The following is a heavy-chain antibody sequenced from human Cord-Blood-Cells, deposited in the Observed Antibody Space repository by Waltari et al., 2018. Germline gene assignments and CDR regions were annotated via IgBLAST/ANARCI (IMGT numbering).Heavy chain of an antibody. V-gene: IGHV1-18*04. CDR2: VSACNGNT. Sequence: QVQLVQSGADVKKPGASVKVSCKASGYTFTSYGISWVRQAPGQGIEWMGWVSACNGNTSHAQELQGRVTMTTDTSTSTAYMELGSLRADDTAVYYCAIVRGDDFWSGYPNWFDPWVQGTLVTVSS. D-gene: IGHD3-3*01. CDR1: GYTFTSYG. CDR3: AIVRGDDFWSGYPNWFDP. J-gene: IGHJ5*02.